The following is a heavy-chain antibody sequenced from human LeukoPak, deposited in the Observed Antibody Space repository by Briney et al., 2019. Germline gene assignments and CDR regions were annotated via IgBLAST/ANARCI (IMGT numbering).Heavy chain of an antibody. V-gene: IGHV1-46*01. CDR1: GYTFTSYY. Sequence: VASVKVSCKASGYTFTSYYMHWVRQAPGQGLEWMGIIDPSGGSTSYAQKFQGRVTMTRDTSTSTVYMELSSLRSEDTAVYYCARDLAHYYDSSTGSVWGQGTLVTVSS. CDR3: ARDLAHYYDSSTGSV. D-gene: IGHD3-22*01. J-gene: IGHJ4*02. CDR2: IDPSGGST.